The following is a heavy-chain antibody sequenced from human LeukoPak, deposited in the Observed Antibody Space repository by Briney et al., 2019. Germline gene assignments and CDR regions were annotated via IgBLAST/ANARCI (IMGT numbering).Heavy chain of an antibody. CDR2: ISAYNGNT. CDR3: ARSIVGATGLDY. J-gene: IGHJ4*02. Sequence: GASVTVSCKASGYTFTSHGISWVRQAPGQGLEWIGWISAYNGNTNYAQKLQGRVTMTTDTSTSTAYMELRSLRSDDTAVYYCARSIVGATGLDYWGQGTLVTVSS. D-gene: IGHD1-26*01. V-gene: IGHV1-18*01. CDR1: GYTFTSHG.